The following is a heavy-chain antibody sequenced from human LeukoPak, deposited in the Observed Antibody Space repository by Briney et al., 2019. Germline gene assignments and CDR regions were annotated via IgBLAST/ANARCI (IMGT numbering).Heavy chain of an antibody. CDR1: GFTFSNAW. D-gene: IGHD3-16*01. Sequence: PGGSLRLSCAASGFTFSNAWMNWVRQAPGKWLEWVSSISSSSSYIYYADSVKGRFTISRDNAKNSLFLQMNSLRAEDTAVYFCAKSTRAVMAMMDVWGKGTTVTVSS. CDR3: AKSTRAVMAMMDV. V-gene: IGHV3-21*01. CDR2: ISSSSSYI. J-gene: IGHJ6*04.